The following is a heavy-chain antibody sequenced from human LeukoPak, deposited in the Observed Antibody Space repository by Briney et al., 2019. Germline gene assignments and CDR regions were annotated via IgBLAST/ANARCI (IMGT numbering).Heavy chain of an antibody. CDR1: GFTFSSYS. CDR3: ARVNEGGDYYDSSGYYAPPSEDAFDI. CDR2: ISSSSSTI. V-gene: IGHV3-48*04. D-gene: IGHD3-22*01. Sequence: PGGSLRLSCAASGFTFSSYSMNWVRQAPGKGLEWVSYISSSSSTIYYADSVKGRFTISRDNAKNSLYLQMNSLRAEDTAVYYCARVNEGGDYYDSSGYYAPPSEDAFDIWGQGTMVTVSS. J-gene: IGHJ3*02.